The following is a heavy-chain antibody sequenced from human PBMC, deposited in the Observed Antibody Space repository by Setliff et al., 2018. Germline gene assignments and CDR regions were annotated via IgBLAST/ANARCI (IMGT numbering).Heavy chain of an antibody. J-gene: IGHJ3*02. CDR2: IYPGDSDT. D-gene: IGHD2-21*01. CDR3: ARDAPFSDSHWDPFDM. Sequence: GESLKISCKGSGYSFTSYWIGWVRQMPGKGLEWMGIIYPGDSDTRYSPSFQGQVTISADKSISTAYLQWSSLKSEDTALYFCARDAPFSDSHWDPFDMWGQGTKVTVSS. V-gene: IGHV5-51*01. CDR1: GYSFTSYW.